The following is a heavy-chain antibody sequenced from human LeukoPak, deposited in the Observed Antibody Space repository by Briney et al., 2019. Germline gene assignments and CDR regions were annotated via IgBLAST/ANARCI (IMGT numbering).Heavy chain of an antibody. V-gene: IGHV4-39*07. CDR1: GGSISSSSYY. CDR3: ARVPQLVPDY. Sequence: SETLSLTCTVSGGSISSSSYYWGWIRQPPGKGLGWIGSIYYSGSTYYNPSLKSRVTISVDTSKNQFSLKLSSVTAADTAVYYCARVPQLVPDYWGQGTLVTVSS. CDR2: IYYSGST. J-gene: IGHJ4*02. D-gene: IGHD6-6*01.